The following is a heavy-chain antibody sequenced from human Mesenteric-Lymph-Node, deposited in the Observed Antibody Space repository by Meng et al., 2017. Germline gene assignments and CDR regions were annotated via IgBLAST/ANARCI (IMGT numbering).Heavy chain of an antibody. J-gene: IGHJ4*02. CDR3: ITDTS. CDR1: GFTFSSYG. V-gene: IGHV3-15*01. Sequence: GESLKISCAASGFTFSSYGMHWVRQAPGKGLEWVGRIKSKADGETIEYAASVKGRFTISRDDSRDTLFVQMNSLRDEDTAVYYCITDTSWGQGTLVTVSS. CDR2: IKSKADGETI.